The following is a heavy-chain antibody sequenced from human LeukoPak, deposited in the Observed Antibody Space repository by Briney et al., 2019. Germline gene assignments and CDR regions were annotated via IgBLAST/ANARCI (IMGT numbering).Heavy chain of an antibody. Sequence: GGSLRLSCAASGFTFSSYGMHWVRQAPGKGLEWVAVISYDGSNKYYADSVKGRFTISRDNSKNTLCLQMNSLRAEDTAVYYCAKDLPSMAGFDYWGQGTLVTVSS. J-gene: IGHJ4*02. CDR1: GFTFSSYG. D-gene: IGHD2/OR15-2a*01. CDR3: AKDLPSMAGFDY. CDR2: ISYDGSNK. V-gene: IGHV3-30*18.